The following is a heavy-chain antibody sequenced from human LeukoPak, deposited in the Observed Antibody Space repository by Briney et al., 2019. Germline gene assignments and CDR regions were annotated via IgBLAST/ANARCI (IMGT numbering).Heavy chain of an antibody. J-gene: IGHJ5*02. V-gene: IGHV4-4*02. CDR2: IYHSGST. D-gene: IGHD6-25*01. CDR1: GFTVSNNY. CDR3: AREAAGQWFDP. Sequence: GSLRLSCAASGFTVSNNYMIWVRQPPGKGLEWIGEIYHSGSTNYNPSLKSRVTMSLDKSKNQFSLKLTSVTAADTAVYYCAREAAGQWFDPWGQGTLVTVSS.